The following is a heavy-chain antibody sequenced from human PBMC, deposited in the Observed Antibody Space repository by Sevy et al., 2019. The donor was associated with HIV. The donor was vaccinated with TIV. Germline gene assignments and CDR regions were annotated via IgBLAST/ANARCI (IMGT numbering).Heavy chain of an antibody. CDR3: AKSYFGSGTSYGMDL. D-gene: IGHD3-10*01. Sequence: GGSLRLSCAVSGFTFRNFCMSWVRQAPGKGLEWVANIRQDGSEKYYVDSVRGRFTISRDNAKNSLFLPLNSLRADDTAIYYCAKSYFGSGTSYGMDLWGRGTTVTVSS. V-gene: IGHV3-7*01. CDR1: GFTFRNFC. CDR2: IRQDGSEK. J-gene: IGHJ6*02.